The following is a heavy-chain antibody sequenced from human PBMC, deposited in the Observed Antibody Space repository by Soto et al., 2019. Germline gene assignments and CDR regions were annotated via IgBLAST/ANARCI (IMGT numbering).Heavy chain of an antibody. V-gene: IGHV1-46*01. D-gene: IGHD6-25*01. J-gene: IGHJ4*02. CDR1: GNAFTSYY. CDR3: ARDLAGRIDY. Sequence: GASVKVSCKASGNAFTSYYLHWVRQAPGQGLEWMGIINPGAGATKYAHKFQGRVTMTRNTSISTAYMELSSLRSEDTAVYYCARDLAGRIDYWAQGTLVTVSS. CDR2: INPGAGAT.